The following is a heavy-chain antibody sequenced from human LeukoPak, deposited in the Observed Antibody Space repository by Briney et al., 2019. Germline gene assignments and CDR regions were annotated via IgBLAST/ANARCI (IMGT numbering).Heavy chain of an antibody. V-gene: IGHV4-59*02. J-gene: IGHJ5*02. CDR1: GASVTDYY. CDR2: IHHSGNS. CDR3: TRGHWGLQS. Sequence: SETLSLTCTVSGASVTDYYWSWIRQSPGKGLEWVSYIHHSGNSDYNPSLRSRVTTSLDTSKNQFSLNLISVTAADTAVYYCTRGHWGLQSWSQGTLVTVSS. D-gene: IGHD7-27*01.